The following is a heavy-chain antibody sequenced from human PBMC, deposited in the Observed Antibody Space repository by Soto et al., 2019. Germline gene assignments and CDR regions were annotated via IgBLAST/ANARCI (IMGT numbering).Heavy chain of an antibody. CDR3: ARDPPRRYYYYGMDV. V-gene: IGHV3-48*02. CDR2: ISSSSSTI. J-gene: IGHJ6*02. Sequence: GGSLRLSCAASGFTFSSYSMNWVRQAPGKGLEWVSYISSSSSTIYYADSVKGRFTISRDNAKNSLYLQMNSLRDEDTAVYYCARDPPRRYYYYGMDVWGQGTTVTVSS. CDR1: GFTFSSYS.